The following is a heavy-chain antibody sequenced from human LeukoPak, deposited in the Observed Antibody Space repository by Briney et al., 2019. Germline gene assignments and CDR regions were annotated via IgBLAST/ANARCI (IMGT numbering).Heavy chain of an antibody. CDR2: FNHSGCT. J-gene: IGHJ4*02. Sequence: KPSETLSLTCAVCGRPFQGYYWSGMRQPPGRGLEWIGEFNHSGCTNFSPSLKSRVTISLDTSKNQFSMKLSSVTAADTAVYYSARGPRGYDSSGYYSAGAYFDYWGQGTLVTVSS. V-gene: IGHV4-34*01. CDR1: GRPFQGYY. CDR3: ARGPRGYDSSGYYSAGAYFDY. D-gene: IGHD3-22*01.